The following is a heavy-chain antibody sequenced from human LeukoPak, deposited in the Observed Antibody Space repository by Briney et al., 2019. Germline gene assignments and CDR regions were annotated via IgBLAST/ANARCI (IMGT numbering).Heavy chain of an antibody. CDR1: GGSISSYY. CDR3: ARVKGDYYHYYMDV. V-gene: IGHV4-59*01. CDR2: IYYSGST. Sequence: SETLSLTCTVSGGSISSYYWSGIRQPPGKGLEWIGYIYYSGSTNYNPSLKSRVTISVDTSKNQFSLKLSSVTAADTAVYYCARVKGDYYHYYMDVWGKGTTVTVSS. J-gene: IGHJ6*03. D-gene: IGHD3-16*01.